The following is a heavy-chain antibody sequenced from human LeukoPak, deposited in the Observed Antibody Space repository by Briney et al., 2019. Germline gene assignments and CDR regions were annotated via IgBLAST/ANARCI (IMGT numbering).Heavy chain of an antibody. J-gene: IGHJ6*03. Sequence: ASVKVSCKASGGTLSSYAISWVRQAPGQGLEWMGRIIPIFGTANYAQKFQGRVTITTDESTSTAYMELSSLRSEDTAVYYCARGPCSGGSCLLFYYMDVWGKGTTVTVSS. CDR2: IIPIFGTA. CDR1: GGTLSSYA. CDR3: ARGPCSGGSCLLFYYMDV. D-gene: IGHD2-15*01. V-gene: IGHV1-69*05.